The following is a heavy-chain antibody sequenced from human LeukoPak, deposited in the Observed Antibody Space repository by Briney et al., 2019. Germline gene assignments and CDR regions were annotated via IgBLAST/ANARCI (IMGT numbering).Heavy chain of an antibody. Sequence: SETLSLTCTVSGGSINIFYWNWIRQPPGKGLEWIGSVYHSGSTNYNPSLKSRVTISVDTSKNQFSLKLTSVTAADTAMYYCARAPGIHYDSTVIAHWGQGTLVTVSS. V-gene: IGHV4-59*01. CDR1: GGSINIFY. D-gene: IGHD3-22*01. J-gene: IGHJ4*02. CDR3: ARAPGIHYDSTVIAH. CDR2: VYHSGST.